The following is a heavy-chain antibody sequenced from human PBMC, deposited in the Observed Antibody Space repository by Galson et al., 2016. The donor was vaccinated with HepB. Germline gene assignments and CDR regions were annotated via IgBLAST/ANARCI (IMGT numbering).Heavy chain of an antibody. CDR1: GFTFSSYA. V-gene: IGHV3-23*01. CDR2: ISGSGGTT. D-gene: IGHD2-15*01. Sequence: SLRLSCAASGFTFSSYAMNWVRQPPGKGLEWVSSISGSGGTTYYADSLKGRFTISRDNSKSTLYLQMNSLGAEDTAVYYCAKGAYSLPENFQHWGQGTRVTVSS. CDR3: AKGAYSLPENFQH. J-gene: IGHJ1*01.